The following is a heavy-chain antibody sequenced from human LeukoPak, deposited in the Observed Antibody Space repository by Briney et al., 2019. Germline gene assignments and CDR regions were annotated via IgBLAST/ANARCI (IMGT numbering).Heavy chain of an antibody. CDR2: ISSDGSQK. V-gene: IGHV3-30*03. CDR3: ARATYYYDSSGYYSEYFQH. CDR1: GFTFSSYA. Sequence: GGSLRLSCAASGFTFSSYAMHWVRQAPGKGLEWVAIISSDGSQKFYADSVKGRFTISRDNSKNTLYLQMGSLRAEDMAVYYCARATYYYDSSGYYSEYFQHWGQGTLVTVSS. J-gene: IGHJ1*01. D-gene: IGHD3-22*01.